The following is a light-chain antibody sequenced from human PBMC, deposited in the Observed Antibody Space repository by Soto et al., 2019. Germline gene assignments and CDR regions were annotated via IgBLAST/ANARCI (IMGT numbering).Light chain of an antibody. CDR1: QSVSSSY. J-gene: IGKJ5*01. CDR2: GAS. V-gene: IGKV3-20*01. CDR3: QQYGTSPSIT. Sequence: EIVLTQSPGTLSLSPGERATLSCRASQSVSSSYLAWYQQKPGQAPRLLIYGASSRATGIPDRFSGSGSGKDFTLTLSRLEPEDFAVYYCQQYGTSPSITFGQGTRLEIK.